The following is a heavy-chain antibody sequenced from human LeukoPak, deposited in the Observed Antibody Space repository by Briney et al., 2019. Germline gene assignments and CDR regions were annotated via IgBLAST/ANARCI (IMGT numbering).Heavy chain of an antibody. D-gene: IGHD1-26*01. CDR2: INPNSGGT. Sequence: ASVKVSCKASGYTCTGYYMHWVRQAPGQGLEWMGWINPNSGGTNYTQKFQGRVTMNRDTSISTAYMELSRLRSDDTAVYYCARGWSGSYYSHYYYYMDVWGKGTTVTVSS. CDR1: GYTCTGYY. V-gene: IGHV1-2*02. J-gene: IGHJ6*03. CDR3: ARGWSGSYYSHYYYYMDV.